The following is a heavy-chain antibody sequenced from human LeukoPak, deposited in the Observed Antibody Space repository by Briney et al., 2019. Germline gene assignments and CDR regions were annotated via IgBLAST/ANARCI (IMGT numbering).Heavy chain of an antibody. CDR2: IHSNGST. CDR1: GGSISSYY. J-gene: IGHJ4*02. Sequence: SETLSLTCTVSGGSISSYYWSWIRQPPGKGLEWIGYIHSNGSTDYSSSLKSRVTISVDTSKNQCSLKLSSVTAADTAVYYCASSGSYPPSYFDYWGQGTLATVSS. V-gene: IGHV4-59*12. CDR3: ASSGSYPPSYFDY. D-gene: IGHD1-26*01.